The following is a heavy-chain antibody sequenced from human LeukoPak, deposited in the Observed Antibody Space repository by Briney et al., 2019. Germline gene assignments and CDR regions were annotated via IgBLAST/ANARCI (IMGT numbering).Heavy chain of an antibody. CDR1: GFTFSSSA. Sequence: PGGSLRLSCAASGFTFSSSAMSWVRQAPGKGLEWVSGISDSGGNKYYADSVKGRFTISRDNAKNTLYLQMNSLRAEDTAVYYCAKDRTVVAHYNYYFDYWGQGTLVTVSS. V-gene: IGHV3-23*01. D-gene: IGHD4-23*01. J-gene: IGHJ4*02. CDR2: ISDSGGNK. CDR3: AKDRTVVAHYNYYFDY.